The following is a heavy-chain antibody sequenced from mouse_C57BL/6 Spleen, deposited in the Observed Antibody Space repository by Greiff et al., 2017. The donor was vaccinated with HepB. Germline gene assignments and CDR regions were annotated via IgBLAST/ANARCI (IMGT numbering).Heavy chain of an antibody. CDR3: ARWLPTLYFDV. CDR1: GYTFTSYW. J-gene: IGHJ1*03. CDR2: IYPGSGST. D-gene: IGHD2-2*01. V-gene: IGHV1-55*01. Sequence: QVHVKQPGAELVKPGASVKMSCKASGYTFTSYWITWVKQRPGQGLEWIGDIYPGSGSTNYNEKFKSKATLTVDTSSSTAYMQLSSLTSEDSAVYYCARWLPTLYFDVWGTGTTVTVSS.